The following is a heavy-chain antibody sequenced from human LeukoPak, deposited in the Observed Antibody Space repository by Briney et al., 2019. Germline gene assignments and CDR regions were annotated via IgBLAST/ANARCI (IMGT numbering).Heavy chain of an antibody. D-gene: IGHD3-10*01. CDR1: GGSFSGYY. CDR2: IYYSGNT. Sequence: SETLSLTCAVYGGSFSGYYWSWVRQPPGKGLEWIGMIYYSGNTDYNLSLQSRVSMSVDTSKNQSSLKLTSVAAADTAIYYCARLVWFGDLLHVFDYWGQGLLVTVSS. CDR3: ARLVWFGDLLHVFDY. J-gene: IGHJ4*02. V-gene: IGHV4-34*01.